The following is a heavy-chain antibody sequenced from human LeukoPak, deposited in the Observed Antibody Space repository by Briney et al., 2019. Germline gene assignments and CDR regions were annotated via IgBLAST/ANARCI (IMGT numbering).Heavy chain of an antibody. CDR2: IRYDGSNK. Sequence: PGGSLRLSCAASGFTFSSYGMHWVRQAPGKGLEWVAFIRYDGSNKYYADSVKGRYTISRDNSKNTLYLQMNSLRAEDTAVYYCAKDPRYSSGWYPLSYWGQGTLVTVSS. CDR3: AKDPRYSSGWYPLSY. V-gene: IGHV3-30*02. J-gene: IGHJ4*02. D-gene: IGHD6-19*01. CDR1: GFTFSSYG.